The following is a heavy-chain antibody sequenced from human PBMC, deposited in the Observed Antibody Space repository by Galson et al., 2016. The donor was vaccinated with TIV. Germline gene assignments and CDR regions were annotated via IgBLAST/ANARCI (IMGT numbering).Heavy chain of an antibody. CDR3: ARDLRGGLDS. Sequence: SLRLSCAASGFTVSTNYMSWVRQAPGKGLEWVSVLHSGGRTYYADSVKGRFTISRHHAQNTLYLQMNTLRPDDTAVYYCARDLRGGLDSWGQGTLVTVS. CDR1: GFTVSTNY. J-gene: IGHJ4*02. D-gene: IGHD3-10*01. V-gene: IGHV3-53*04. CDR2: LHSGGRT.